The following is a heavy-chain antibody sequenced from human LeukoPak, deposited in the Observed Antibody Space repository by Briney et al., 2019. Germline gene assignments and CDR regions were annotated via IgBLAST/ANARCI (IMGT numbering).Heavy chain of an antibody. Sequence: PSETLSLTCAVYGGSFSGYYWSWIRQPPGKGLEWIGEINHSGSTNYNPSLKSRVTISVDTSKNQFSLKLSSVTAAETAVYYCARVLIAARSMNWFDPWGQGTLVTVSS. D-gene: IGHD6-13*01. V-gene: IGHV4-34*01. CDR3: ARVLIAARSMNWFDP. CDR2: INHSGST. CDR1: GGSFSGYY. J-gene: IGHJ5*02.